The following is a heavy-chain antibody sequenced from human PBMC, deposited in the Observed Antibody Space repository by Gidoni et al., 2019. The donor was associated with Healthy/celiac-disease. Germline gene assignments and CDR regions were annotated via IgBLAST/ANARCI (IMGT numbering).Heavy chain of an antibody. Sequence: EVQLVESGGGLVKTGRSLRLSGTASGCTLGDSAMSWFRQAPGKGLEWVGFIRSKAYGGTTEYAASVKGRFTISRDDSTSIAYLQMNSLKTEDTAVYYCTRRTDAGGEWYFDLWGRGTLVTVSS. CDR1: GCTLGDSA. V-gene: IGHV3-49*05. J-gene: IGHJ2*01. D-gene: IGHD3-10*01. CDR3: TRRTDAGGEWYFDL. CDR2: IRSKAYGGTT.